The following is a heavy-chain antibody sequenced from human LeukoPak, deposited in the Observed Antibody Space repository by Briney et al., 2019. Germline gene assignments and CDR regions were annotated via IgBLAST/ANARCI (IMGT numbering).Heavy chain of an antibody. Sequence: GASVKVSCKASGYTFTGYYMHWVRQAPGQGLEWMGWINPNSGGTNYAQKFQGRVTMTRDTSISTAYMELSRPRSDDTAVYYCARGQGYYDSSGYYPYEWFDPWGQGTLVTVSS. CDR3: ARGQGYYDSSGYYPYEWFDP. D-gene: IGHD3-22*01. CDR2: INPNSGGT. CDR1: GYTFTGYY. V-gene: IGHV1-2*02. J-gene: IGHJ5*02.